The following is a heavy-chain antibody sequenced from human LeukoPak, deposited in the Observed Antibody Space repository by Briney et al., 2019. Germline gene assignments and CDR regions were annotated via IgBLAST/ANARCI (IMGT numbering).Heavy chain of an antibody. CDR3: ARLYSSSSAKAFDI. V-gene: IGHV3-48*03. CDR2: VSSSGRTI. CDR1: GFTFSSYE. J-gene: IGHJ3*02. Sequence: AGSLRLSCAASGFTFSSYEMSWVRQAPGKGLEGVSYVSSSGRTIYNADSVKGRFTISRGNAKNSLYLQMNSLRAEDTAVYYCARLYSSSSAKAFDIWGQGTIVTLSS. D-gene: IGHD6-6*01.